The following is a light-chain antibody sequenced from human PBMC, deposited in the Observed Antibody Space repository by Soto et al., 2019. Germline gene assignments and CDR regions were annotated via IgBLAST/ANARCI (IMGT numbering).Light chain of an antibody. V-gene: IGKV3-15*01. CDR2: GAS. J-gene: IGKJ1*01. CDR1: QSVGIN. Sequence: EVVMTQSPAILSVSPGERATLSCRASQSVGINVAWYQQKPGQAPRLLIYGASTRATGSPDRFSASGSATEFTLTISSLLSEDCAVYYCQQYNDWPRTFGQGTKVDIK. CDR3: QQYNDWPRT.